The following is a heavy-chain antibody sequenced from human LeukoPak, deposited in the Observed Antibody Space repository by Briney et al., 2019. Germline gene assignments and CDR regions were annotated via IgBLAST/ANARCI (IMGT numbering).Heavy chain of an antibody. CDR3: ARPTSGWYAGGFDY. Sequence: GGSLRLSCAASGFTFINYAMNWVREARGKGLEWVSALSFSGLTTYYADSVRGRFTIPRDNSKSTLYLQMNSLRAEDTALYYCARPTSGWYAGGFDYWGQGILVTVSS. D-gene: IGHD6-19*01. CDR1: GFTFINYA. CDR2: LSFSGLTT. J-gene: IGHJ4*02. V-gene: IGHV3-23*01.